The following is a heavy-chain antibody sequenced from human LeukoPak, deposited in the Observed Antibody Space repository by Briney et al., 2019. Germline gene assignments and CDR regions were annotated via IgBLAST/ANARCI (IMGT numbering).Heavy chain of an antibody. D-gene: IGHD3-9*01. V-gene: IGHV3-23*01. CDR3: AKDNRLRYFDWLLSGQIDY. Sequence: PGGSLRLSCAASGLTFSSYAMSWVRQAPGKGLEWVSAISGSGGSTYYADSVKGRFTISRDNSKNTLYLQMNSLRAEDTAVYYCAKDNRLRYFDWLLSGQIDYWGQGTLVTVSS. J-gene: IGHJ4*02. CDR1: GLTFSSYA. CDR2: ISGSGGST.